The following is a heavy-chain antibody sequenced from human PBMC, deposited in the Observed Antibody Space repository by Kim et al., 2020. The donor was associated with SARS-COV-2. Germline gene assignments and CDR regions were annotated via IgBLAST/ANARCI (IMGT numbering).Heavy chain of an antibody. D-gene: IGHD6-13*01. CDR1: GYTFTSYG. CDR2: ISAYNGNT. CDR3: ARVGKPYYIAAAGRGWFDP. J-gene: IGHJ5*02. Sequence: ASVKVSCKASGYTFTSYGISWVRQAPGQGLEWMGWISAYNGNTNYAQKLQGRVTMTTDTSTSTAYMELRSLRSDDTAVYYCARVGKPYYIAAAGRGWFDPWGQGTLVTVSS. V-gene: IGHV1-18*01.